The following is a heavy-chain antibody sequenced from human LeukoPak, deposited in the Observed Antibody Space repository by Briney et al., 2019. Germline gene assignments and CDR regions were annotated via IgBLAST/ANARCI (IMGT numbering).Heavy chain of an antibody. Sequence: GASVKVSCKASGYTFTSYGISWVRQAPGQGLEWMGWISAYNGNTNYAQKLQGRVTMTTDTSTSTAYMELRSLRSDDTAVYYCARGWRGTYYYDSSGFAFDYWGQGTLVTVSS. CDR1: GYTFTSYG. CDR2: ISAYNGNT. D-gene: IGHD3-22*01. J-gene: IGHJ4*02. CDR3: ARGWRGTYYYDSSGFAFDY. V-gene: IGHV1-18*01.